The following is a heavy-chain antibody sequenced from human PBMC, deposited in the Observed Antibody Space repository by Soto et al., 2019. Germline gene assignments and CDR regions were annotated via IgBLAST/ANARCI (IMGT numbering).Heavy chain of an antibody. CDR2: ISYDGTNK. CDR1: GFIFNTYG. J-gene: IGHJ6*02. CDR3: ARGRGYNYGRNHFYYGMDV. Sequence: QVQLVESGGGVVQPGRSLRLSCAPSGFIFNTYGIHWVRQAPGKGLEWVAVISYDGTNKYYADFVEGRFTISRDNSKNAVYLQMSSLRAEDTAVYHCARGRGYNYGRNHFYYGMDVWGQGTTVTVSS. D-gene: IGHD1-1*01. V-gene: IGHV3-30-3*01.